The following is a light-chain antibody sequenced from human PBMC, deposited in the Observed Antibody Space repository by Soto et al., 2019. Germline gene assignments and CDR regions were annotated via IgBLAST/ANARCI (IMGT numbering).Light chain of an antibody. CDR2: DAS. Sequence: DIQMTQSPSTLSASVGDRVTITCRASQNINRRLAWYQQKPGKAPNLLIYDASSLESGVPARFSGDGSGTEFTLTISSLQPDDFSTFYCQQYNNYPWTFGQGTKVEIK. CDR3: QQYNNYPWT. V-gene: IGKV1-5*01. CDR1: QNINRR. J-gene: IGKJ1*01.